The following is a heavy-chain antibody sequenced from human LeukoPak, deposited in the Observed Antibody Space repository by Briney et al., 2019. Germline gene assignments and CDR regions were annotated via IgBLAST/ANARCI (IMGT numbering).Heavy chain of an antibody. CDR2: INPSGDYT. V-gene: IGHV1-46*01. Sequence: GASVKVSCKASGDTSTTYYIHWVRQAPGQGLEWMGMINPSGDYTNYAQKFQGRVTMTRDTSTSTVYMELSSLRSEDTAVYYCARESPHDILTSIGYWGQGTLVTVSS. D-gene: IGHD3-9*01. CDR3: ARESPHDILTSIGY. CDR1: GDTSTTYY. J-gene: IGHJ4*02.